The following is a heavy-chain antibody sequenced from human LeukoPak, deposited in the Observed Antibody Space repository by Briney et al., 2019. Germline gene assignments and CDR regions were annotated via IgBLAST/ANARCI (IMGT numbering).Heavy chain of an antibody. D-gene: IGHD6-19*01. J-gene: IGHJ4*02. V-gene: IGHV3-74*01. CDR1: GFTFSSYW. CDR2: INSDGSST. CDR3: ARVPYSSAWSAQYFDY. Sequence: PGGSLRLSCTASGFTFSSYWMHWVRQAPGKGLVWVSRINSDGSSTSYADSAKGRFTISRDNAKNTLYLQMNSLRAEDTAVYYCARVPYSSAWSAQYFDYWGQGTLVTVSS.